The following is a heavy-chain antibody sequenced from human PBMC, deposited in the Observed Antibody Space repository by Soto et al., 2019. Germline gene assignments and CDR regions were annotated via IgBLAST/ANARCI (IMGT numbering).Heavy chain of an antibody. Sequence: QVQLQESGPRLVKPSETLSLTCTVSGGSITNYYCSWFRQPPGKGLEWIGYINYDGYSAYNLSLKRRVTLSMDASKTQFSLMLESVTATDTAVYYCARHGFGPLHGLVDVWGPGTTVIVSS. CDR3: ARHGFGPLHGLVDV. D-gene: IGHD3-10*01. CDR2: INYDGYS. CDR1: GGSITNYY. J-gene: IGHJ6*02. V-gene: IGHV4-59*08.